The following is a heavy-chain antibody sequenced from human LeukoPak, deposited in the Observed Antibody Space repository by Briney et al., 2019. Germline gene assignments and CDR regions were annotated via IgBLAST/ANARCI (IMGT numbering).Heavy chain of an antibody. D-gene: IGHD6-19*01. CDR2: ISSSSSYI. V-gene: IGHV3-21*01. Sequence: GGSLRLSCAASGFXFSSYSINWVRQAPGKGLEWVSSISSSSSYIYYADSVKGRFTISRDNAKNSLYLQMNSLRAEDTAVYYCARERRAVAGYYYYYGLDVWGQGTTVTVSS. CDR3: ARERRAVAGYYYYYGLDV. CDR1: GFXFSSYS. J-gene: IGHJ6*02.